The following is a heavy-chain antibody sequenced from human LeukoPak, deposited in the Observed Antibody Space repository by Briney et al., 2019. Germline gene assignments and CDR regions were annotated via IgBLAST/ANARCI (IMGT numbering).Heavy chain of an antibody. CDR1: GFTFSSYS. J-gene: IGHJ3*02. CDR2: ISSSSSYI. CDR3: ARVTATGGAFDI. Sequence: GGSLRLSCAASGFTFSSYSMNWVRQAPGKGLEWVSSISSSSSYIYYVDSVKGRFTISRDNAKNSLYLQMNNLRAEDTAVYYCARVTATGGAFDIWGQGTMVTVSS. V-gene: IGHV3-21*01. D-gene: IGHD4-17*01.